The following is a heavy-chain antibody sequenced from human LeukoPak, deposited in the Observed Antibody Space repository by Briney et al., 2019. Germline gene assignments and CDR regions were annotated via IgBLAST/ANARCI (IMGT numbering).Heavy chain of an antibody. Sequence: PGGSLRLSCAASGFTFSTYAMSWVRQAPGKGLEWVSSIRAGDDKTFYSDSVEGRFTISRDNSKNTLYLQMSSLRAEDTAVYYCARGFRPCSGTTCYSHFHLWGQGTQVTVST. D-gene: IGHD2-2*01. CDR3: ARGFRPCSGTTCYSHFHL. J-gene: IGHJ1*01. V-gene: IGHV3-23*01. CDR2: IRAGDDKT. CDR1: GFTFSTYA.